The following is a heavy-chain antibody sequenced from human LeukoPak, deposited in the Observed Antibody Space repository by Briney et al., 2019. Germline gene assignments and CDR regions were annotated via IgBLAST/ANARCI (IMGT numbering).Heavy chain of an antibody. D-gene: IGHD3-3*01. CDR1: GYTFTGNY. J-gene: IGHJ5*02. CDR2: INPNSGGT. V-gene: IGHV1-2*02. CDR3: ARDSSYYDFWSGYSNVGNWFDP. Sequence: ASVKVSCKASGYTFTGNYMHWVRQAPGQGLEWMGWINPNSGGTNYAQKFQGRVTMTRDTSISTAYMELSRLRSDDTAVYYCARDSSYYDFWSGYSNVGNWFDPWGQGTLVTVSS.